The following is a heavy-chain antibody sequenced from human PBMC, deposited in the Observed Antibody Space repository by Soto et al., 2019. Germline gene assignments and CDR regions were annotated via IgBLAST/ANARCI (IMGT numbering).Heavy chain of an antibody. V-gene: IGHV1-69*06. Sequence: QEQLVQSGAEVKKPGSSVKVSCKVSGGTFSTYAISWVRQAPGQGLEWMGGIIPIFNAAKYEQKFQGRVTITADKSTSTAHMERSSLRSEDTAVYYCARQMVSSGWHYCNWFDPWGQGTPVTVSS. J-gene: IGHJ5*02. CDR3: ARQMVSSGWHYCNWFDP. D-gene: IGHD6-19*01. CDR1: GGTFSTYA. CDR2: IIPIFNAA.